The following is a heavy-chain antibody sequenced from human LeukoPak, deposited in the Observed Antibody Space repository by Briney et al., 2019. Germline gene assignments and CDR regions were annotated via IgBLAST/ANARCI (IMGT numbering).Heavy chain of an antibody. Sequence: GSSVKVSCKASGGTFSSYAISWVRQAPGQGLEWMGGIIPIFGTANYAQKFQGRVTITAAESTSTAYMELSSLRSEDTAVYYCARAHRGRLTGLAYWGQGTLVTVSS. J-gene: IGHJ4*02. CDR1: GGTFSSYA. D-gene: IGHD1-14*01. V-gene: IGHV1-69*13. CDR3: ARAHRGRLTGLAY. CDR2: IIPIFGTA.